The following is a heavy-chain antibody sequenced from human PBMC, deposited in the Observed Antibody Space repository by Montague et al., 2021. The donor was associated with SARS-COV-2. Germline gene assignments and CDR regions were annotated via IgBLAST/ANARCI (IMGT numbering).Heavy chain of an antibody. CDR3: VRVRGITMIVVVIAGAFDI. Sequence: TLSLTCTVSGGSISSGDYYWSWIRQPPGKGLEWIGYIYYSGSTYYNPSLKSRVTISVDTSKNQFSLKLSSVTAADTAVYYCVRVRGITMIVVVIAGAFDIWGQGTMVTVSS. D-gene: IGHD3-22*01. CDR1: GGSISSGDYY. J-gene: IGHJ3*02. V-gene: IGHV4-30-4*01. CDR2: IYYSGST.